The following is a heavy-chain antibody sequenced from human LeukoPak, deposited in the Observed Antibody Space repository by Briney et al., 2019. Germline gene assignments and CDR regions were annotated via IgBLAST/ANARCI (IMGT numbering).Heavy chain of an antibody. CDR2: IIPIFGTA. Sequence: GASVKVSCKASGGTFSSYAISWVRQAPGQGLEWMGGIIPIFGTANYAQKFQGRVTITADESTSTAYMELSSLRSEDTAVYYCARDGDLSLARGSTSEGWFDPWGQGTLVTVSS. CDR3: ARDGDLSLARGSTSEGWFDP. D-gene: IGHD2-2*01. V-gene: IGHV1-69*01. CDR1: GGTFSSYA. J-gene: IGHJ5*02.